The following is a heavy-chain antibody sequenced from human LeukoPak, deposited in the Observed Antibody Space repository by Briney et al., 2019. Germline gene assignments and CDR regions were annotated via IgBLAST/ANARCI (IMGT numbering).Heavy chain of an antibody. J-gene: IGHJ4*02. CDR1: GFTFSSYA. CDR3: AKDFRATPAAMLRDY. D-gene: IGHD2-2*01. V-gene: IGHV3-23*01. CDR2: ISGSGGST. Sequence: GGSLRLSCAASGFTFSSYAMSWVRQAPGKGLEWGSAISGSGGSTYYADSVKGRFTISRDNSKNTLYLQMNSLRAEDTAVYYCAKDFRATPAAMLRDYWGQGTLVTVSS.